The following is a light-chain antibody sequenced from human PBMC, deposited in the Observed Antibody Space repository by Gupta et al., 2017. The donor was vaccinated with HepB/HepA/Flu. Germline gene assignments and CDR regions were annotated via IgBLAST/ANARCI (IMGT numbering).Light chain of an antibody. V-gene: IGLV2-23*02. Sequence: QSALTQPASVSGSPGPSITIPCTGTSSDVGSYNLVSWYQQHPGKAPKLMIYEVSKRPSGVSNRFSGSKSANTASLTISGLQAEDEADYYCCSYAGSSTWVFGPGTKVTVL. J-gene: IGLJ1*01. CDR3: CSYAGSSTWV. CDR1: SSDVGSYNL. CDR2: EVS.